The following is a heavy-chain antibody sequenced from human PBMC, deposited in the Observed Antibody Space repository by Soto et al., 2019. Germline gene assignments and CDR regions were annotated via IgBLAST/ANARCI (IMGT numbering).Heavy chain of an antibody. D-gene: IGHD1-1*01. Sequence: QVQLVQSGAEVLKPGSSVKVSCKASGDTFDTFAISWVRQAPGQGLEWMGGIIPIFRTPDYAQKFQGRVTXTXDLXTSTAYMEQSSRRSEDTAMYSSARNKDREQLGGNYYYALDVWGQGTTVTVSS. CDR2: IIPIFRTP. V-gene: IGHV1-69*05. CDR1: GDTFDTFA. CDR3: ARNKDREQLGGNYYYALDV. J-gene: IGHJ6*02.